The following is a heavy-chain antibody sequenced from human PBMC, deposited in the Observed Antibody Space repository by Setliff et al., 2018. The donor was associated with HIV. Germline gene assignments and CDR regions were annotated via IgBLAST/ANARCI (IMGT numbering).Heavy chain of an antibody. J-gene: IGHJ5*02. V-gene: IGHV3-7*01. CDR3: ARDWRAYDSSGYYYYP. CDR1: GFTFSSYW. D-gene: IGHD3-22*01. CDR2: IKQDGSEK. Sequence: LRLACAASGFTFSSYWMSWVRQAPGKGLEWVANIKQDGSEKYYVDSVKGRFTISGDNAKNSLYLQMNSLRAEDTAVYYCARDWRAYDSSGYYYYPWGQGTLVTVSS.